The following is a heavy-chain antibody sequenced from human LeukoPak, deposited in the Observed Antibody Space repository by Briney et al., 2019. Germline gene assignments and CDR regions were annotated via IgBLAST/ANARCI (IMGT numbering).Heavy chain of an antibody. Sequence: PSETLSLTCTVSGYSISSGYYWGWIRQPPGKGLEWIGSIYHSGSTYYNPSLKSRVTISVDTSKNQFSLKLSSVTAADTAVYYCARGDGSGTSYFDYWGQGALVTVSS. CDR1: GYSISSGYY. D-gene: IGHD3-10*01. J-gene: IGHJ4*02. CDR3: ARGDGSGTSYFDY. CDR2: IYHSGST. V-gene: IGHV4-38-2*02.